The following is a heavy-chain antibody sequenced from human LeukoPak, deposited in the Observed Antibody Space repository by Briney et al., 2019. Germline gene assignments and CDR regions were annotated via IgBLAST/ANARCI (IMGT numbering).Heavy chain of an antibody. J-gene: IGHJ5*02. CDR2: IYHSGST. CDR3: SRTRITKFCDYELEWFDP. V-gene: IGHV4-30-2*01. CDR1: GVSINIGGYY. Sequence: SETLSLTCTVSGVSINIGGYYWSWIPPPPGKGLEWIVYIYHSGSTYYNPSLKSRVTISVARAQVQFSLRLSSVTVADTAVYYCSRTRITKFCDYELEWFDPWGQGILVTVSS. D-gene: IGHD4-17*01.